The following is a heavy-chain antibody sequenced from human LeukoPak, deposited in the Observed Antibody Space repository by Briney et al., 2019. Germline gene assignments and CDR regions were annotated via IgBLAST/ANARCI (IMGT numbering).Heavy chain of an antibody. CDR1: GYTFSTYV. Sequence: ASVKVSCKASGYTFSTYVISWVRQAPGQGLEWMGWINAYNGTTKYAQKLQGRVTMTADTSTTTAYMELRSLRSDDTAVYYCARDGYFDYWGQGTLVTVSA. CDR2: INAYNGTT. V-gene: IGHV1-18*01. CDR3: ARDGYFDY. J-gene: IGHJ4*02.